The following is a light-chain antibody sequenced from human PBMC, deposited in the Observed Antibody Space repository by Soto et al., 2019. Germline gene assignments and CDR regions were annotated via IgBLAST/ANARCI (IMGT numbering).Light chain of an antibody. CDR1: LSVSDGH. CDR3: HQYGPSLPVT. CDR2: SVS. Sequence: VLTQSPGILSLSPGDTATLSCRASLSVSDGHLGWYQQKPGQAPRLLIDSVSSRATGIPDRFSGRGSGTDFTLTISRLEPEDIAVYYCHQYGPSLPVTFGQGTRLEIK. V-gene: IGKV3-20*01. J-gene: IGKJ5*01.